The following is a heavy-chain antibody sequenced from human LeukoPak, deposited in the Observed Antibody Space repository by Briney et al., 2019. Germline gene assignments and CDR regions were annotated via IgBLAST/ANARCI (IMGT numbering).Heavy chain of an antibody. CDR3: AKARSEQCFDY. J-gene: IGHJ4*02. V-gene: IGHV3-23*01. D-gene: IGHD6-19*01. Sequence: GGSLRLSCVASGFTFSNFWMSWVRQAPGKGLEWVSAISGSGGSTYYADSVKGRFTISRDNSKNTLYLQMNSLRAEDTAVYYCAKARSEQCFDYWGQGTLVTVSS. CDR2: ISGSGGST. CDR1: GFTFSNFW.